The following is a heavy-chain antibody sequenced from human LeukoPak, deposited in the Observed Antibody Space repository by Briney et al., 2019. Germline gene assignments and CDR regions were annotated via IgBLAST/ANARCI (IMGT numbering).Heavy chain of an antibody. V-gene: IGHV3-23*01. Sequence: GGSLRLSCVAPGFTFSSHWMSWVRQAPGKGLEWVSAISGSGGSTYYADSVKGRFTISRDNSKNTLYLQMNSLRAEDTAVYYCAKDSAAGREYDYWGQGTLVTVSS. CDR1: GFTFSSHW. CDR3: AKDSAAGREYDY. CDR2: ISGSGGST. D-gene: IGHD6-13*01. J-gene: IGHJ4*02.